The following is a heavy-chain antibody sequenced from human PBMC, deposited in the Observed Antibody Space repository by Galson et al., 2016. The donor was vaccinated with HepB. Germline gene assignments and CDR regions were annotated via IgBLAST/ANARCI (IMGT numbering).Heavy chain of an antibody. J-gene: IGHJ4*02. CDR3: ARASSGSDY. CDR2: ISYSGST. Sequence: ETLSLTCIVSGGSISSTTYYWGWIRQPPGKGLEWIGYISYSGSTNYNPSLKSRVTISIDTSKNQFSLKLSSVAAADTAVYYCARASSGSDYWGQGTLVTVSS. V-gene: IGHV4-61*05. CDR1: GGSISSTTYY. D-gene: IGHD5-12*01.